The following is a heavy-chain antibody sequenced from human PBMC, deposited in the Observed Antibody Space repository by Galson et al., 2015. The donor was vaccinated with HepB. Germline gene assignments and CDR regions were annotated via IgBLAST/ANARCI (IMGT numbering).Heavy chain of an antibody. CDR3: AMNIVVVPAATDC. J-gene: IGHJ4*02. CDR2: FYRSGST. Sequence: SLRLSCAASGFTVSSKYMSWVRQAPGKGLEWVSLFYRSGSTYYADSVNGRFTISRDNSKNTLYLQMNSLRAEDTAVYYCAMNIVVVPAATDCWGQGTLVTVSS. V-gene: IGHV3-66*01. CDR1: GFTVSSKY. D-gene: IGHD2-2*01.